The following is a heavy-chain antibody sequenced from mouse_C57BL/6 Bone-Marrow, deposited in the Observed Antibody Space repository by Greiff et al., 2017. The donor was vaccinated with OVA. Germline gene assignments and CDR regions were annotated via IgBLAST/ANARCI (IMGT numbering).Heavy chain of an antibody. J-gene: IGHJ1*03. D-gene: IGHD1-1*01. Sequence: QVQLQQSGAELARPGASVKLSCKASGYTFTSYGISWVKQRTGQGLEWIGEIYPRSGNTYYNEKFKGKAKLTADKSSSTAYMELRSLTSEDSAVYFCARSDLYYYGSSYYWYFDVWGTGTTVTVSS. CDR3: ARSDLYYYGSSYYWYFDV. V-gene: IGHV1-81*01. CDR1: GYTFTSYG. CDR2: IYPRSGNT.